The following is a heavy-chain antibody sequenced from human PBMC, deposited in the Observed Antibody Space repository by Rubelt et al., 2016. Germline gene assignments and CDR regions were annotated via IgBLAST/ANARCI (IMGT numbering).Heavy chain of an antibody. V-gene: IGHV4-59*12. CDR1: GDSISRYY. J-gene: IGHJ1*01. CDR2: IYYSGST. CDR3: ARVAYSSGWDKYFQY. D-gene: IGHD6-19*01. Sequence: QVQLQQWGAGLLKPAETLSLTCTVSGDSISRYYWSWIRQPPGKRLEWIGYIYYSGSTNYNPSLKSRVTISVDTSKNQFSLKLSSVTAADTAVYYCARVAYSSGWDKYFQYWGRGTLVTVSS.